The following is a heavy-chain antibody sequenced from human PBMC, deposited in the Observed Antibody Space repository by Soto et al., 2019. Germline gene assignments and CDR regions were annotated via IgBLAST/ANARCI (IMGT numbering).Heavy chain of an antibody. J-gene: IGHJ4*02. Sequence: EVQLLESGGGLVQPGGSLRLACAVSGFTFGANAMSWVRQAPGQGLKWVAVISASGGSANYADSVKGRFTISRDNSKNTLYLQMNSLRAEDTAVYFCAIDRASGVIVPATIFDHWGQGTLVTVSS. CDR1: GFTFGANA. CDR3: AIDRASGVIVPATIFDH. CDR2: ISASGGSA. V-gene: IGHV3-23*01. D-gene: IGHD2-8*01.